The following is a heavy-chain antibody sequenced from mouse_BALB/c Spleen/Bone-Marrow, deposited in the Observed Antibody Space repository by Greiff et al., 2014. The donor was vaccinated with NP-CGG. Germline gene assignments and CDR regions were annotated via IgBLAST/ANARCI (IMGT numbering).Heavy chain of an antibody. CDR2: INPSNGRT. CDR3: ARERYDYDWKDY. D-gene: IGHD2-4*01. CDR1: GYTFTSYW. V-gene: IGHV1S81*02. Sequence: VQLQQSGAELVKPGASVKLSCKAPGYTFTSYWMHWVKQRPGQGLEWIGEINPSNGRTNYNEKFKSKATLTVDKSSSTAYMQLSSLTSEDSAVYYCARERYDYDWKDYWGQGTTLTVSS. J-gene: IGHJ2*01.